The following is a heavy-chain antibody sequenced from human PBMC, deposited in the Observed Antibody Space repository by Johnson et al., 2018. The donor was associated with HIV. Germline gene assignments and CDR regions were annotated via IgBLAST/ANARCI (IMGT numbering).Heavy chain of an antibody. D-gene: IGHD2-2*02. Sequence: VLLVESGGGLVQPGGSLRLSCAASGFTFSSYAMHWVRQAPGKGLEYVSAISSNGGSTYYANSVKGRFTISRDNSKNTLYLQMNSLRAEDTAVYYCAKDMGAYQLLYAFDIWGQGTMVTVSS. CDR3: AKDMGAYQLLYAFDI. V-gene: IGHV3-64*01. CDR1: GFTFSSYA. CDR2: ISSNGGST. J-gene: IGHJ3*02.